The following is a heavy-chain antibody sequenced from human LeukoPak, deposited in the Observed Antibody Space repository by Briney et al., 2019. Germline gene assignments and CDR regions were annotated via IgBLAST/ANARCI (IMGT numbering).Heavy chain of an antibody. CDR1: GFTFDDYA. CDR2: ISWNSGSI. CDR3: AKDIDGVVRAFDI. J-gene: IGHJ3*02. Sequence: GGSLRLSCAASGFTFDDYAMHWVRQAPGKGVEGVSGISWNSGSIGYADSVKGRFTISRDNANNSLYLQMNSLRAEDPALYYCAKDIDGVVRAFDIWGQGTMVTVSS. D-gene: IGHD4-23*01. V-gene: IGHV3-9*01.